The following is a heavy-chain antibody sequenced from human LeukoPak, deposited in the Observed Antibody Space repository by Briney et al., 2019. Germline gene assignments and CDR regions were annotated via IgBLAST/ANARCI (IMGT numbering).Heavy chain of an antibody. CDR1: GGTFSSCA. Sequence: SVKVSCKASGGTFSSCAISWVRQAPGQGLEWMGRIIPILGIANYAQKFQGRVTITADKSTSTAYMELSSLRSEDTAVYYCARGETYRKLDYWGQGTLVTVSS. CDR2: IIPILGIA. D-gene: IGHD3-16*01. V-gene: IGHV1-69*04. CDR3: ARGETYRKLDY. J-gene: IGHJ4*02.